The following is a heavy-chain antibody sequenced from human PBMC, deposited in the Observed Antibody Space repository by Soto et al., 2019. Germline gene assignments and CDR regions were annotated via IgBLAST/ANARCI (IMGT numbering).Heavy chain of an antibody. V-gene: IGHV4-59*01. CDR1: GGSISSYY. CDR3: ARDYSSSFADYYYGMDV. D-gene: IGHD6-6*01. Sequence: PSETLSLTCTVSGGSISSYYWSWIRQPPGKGLEWIGYIYYSGSTNYNPSLKSRVTISVDTSKNQFSLKLSSVTAADTAVYYCARDYSSSFADYYYGMDVWGQGTTVTVS. CDR2: IYYSGST. J-gene: IGHJ6*02.